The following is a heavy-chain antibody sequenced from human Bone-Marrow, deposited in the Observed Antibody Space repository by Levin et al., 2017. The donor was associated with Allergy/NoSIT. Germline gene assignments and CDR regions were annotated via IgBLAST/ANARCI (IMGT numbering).Heavy chain of an antibody. CDR1: GYSISSGYY. CDR2: LYHSGST. D-gene: IGHD3-16*01. J-gene: IGHJ1*01. Sequence: GSLRLSCAVSGYSISSGYYWGWIRQPPGKGLEWIGSLYHSGSTYYNPSLKSRVTISVDTSKNQFSLNLSSVTAADTAVYYCARITGVDWGQGTLVTVSS. CDR3: ARITGVD. V-gene: IGHV4-38-2*01.